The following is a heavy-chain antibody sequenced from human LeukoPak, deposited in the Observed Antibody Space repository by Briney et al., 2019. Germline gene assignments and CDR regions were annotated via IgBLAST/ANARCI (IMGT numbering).Heavy chain of an antibody. J-gene: IGHJ3*02. CDR2: IYYSGST. CDR1: GGSISSSSYY. V-gene: IGHV4-61*01. D-gene: IGHD1-26*01. Sequence: SETLSLTCTVSGGSISSSSYYWSWIRQPPGKGLEWIGYIYYSGSTSYNPSLKSRVTISVDTSKNQFSLKLSSVTAADTAVYYCAREGARWEPSFSAFDIWGQGTMVTVSS. CDR3: AREGARWEPSFSAFDI.